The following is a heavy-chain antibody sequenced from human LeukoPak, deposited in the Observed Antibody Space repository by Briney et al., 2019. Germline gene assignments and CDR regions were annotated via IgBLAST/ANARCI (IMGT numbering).Heavy chain of an antibody. Sequence: ASVKVSCKASGYTFTNYDINWVRQAPGQGLEWMGWMNPNSGSTGYAQKFRGRVTMTRDTSISTAYMELSSLKSEDTAVYYCARGPNYDFWGGSYYYYMDVWGKGTTVTVSS. V-gene: IGHV1-8*01. CDR1: GYTFTNYD. CDR2: MNPNSGST. CDR3: ARGPNYDFWGGSYYYYMDV. J-gene: IGHJ6*03. D-gene: IGHD3-3*01.